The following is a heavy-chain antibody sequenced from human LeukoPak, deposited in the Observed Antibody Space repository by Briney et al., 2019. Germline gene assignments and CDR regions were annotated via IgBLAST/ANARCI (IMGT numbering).Heavy chain of an antibody. CDR2: IGGSGVNA. J-gene: IGHJ4*02. D-gene: IGHD5-18*01. Sequence: TGGSLRLSCAASGFTFSNYAMTWVRQAPGKGLEWVSVIGGSGVNAYYADSVKGRFTISRDNSKNTVYLQMNSLRADDTALYYCAKDSTWIQLWFDYWGQGTLVTVSS. CDR3: AKDSTWIQLWFDY. V-gene: IGHV3-23*01. CDR1: GFTFSNYA.